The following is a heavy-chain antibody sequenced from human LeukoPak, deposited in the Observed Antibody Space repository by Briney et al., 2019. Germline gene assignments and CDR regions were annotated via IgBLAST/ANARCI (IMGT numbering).Heavy chain of an antibody. V-gene: IGHV5-51*01. J-gene: IGHJ4*02. CDR3: ARHRYDSSGDIIDY. D-gene: IGHD3-22*01. CDR2: IYPGDSDT. CDR1: GYRFTTYW. Sequence: GESLKTSCKGSGYRFTTYWSGGVRQMPWKGLEWMWIIYPGDSDTRYSPCFQGQVTISADKSISTAYLQWSSLKASDTAMYYCARHRYDSSGDIIDYWGQGTLVTVSS.